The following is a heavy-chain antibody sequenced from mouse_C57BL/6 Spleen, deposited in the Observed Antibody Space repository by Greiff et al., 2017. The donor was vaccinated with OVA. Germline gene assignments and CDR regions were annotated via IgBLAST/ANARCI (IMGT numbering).Heavy chain of an antibody. V-gene: IGHV5-4*01. CDR2: ISDGGSYT. Sequence: KLMEWVATISDGGSYTYYPDNVKGRFTISRDNAKNNLYLQMSHLKSEDTAMYYCARDNWNYFDYWGQGTTLTVSS. D-gene: IGHD4-1*01. J-gene: IGHJ2*01. CDR3: ARDNWNYFDY.